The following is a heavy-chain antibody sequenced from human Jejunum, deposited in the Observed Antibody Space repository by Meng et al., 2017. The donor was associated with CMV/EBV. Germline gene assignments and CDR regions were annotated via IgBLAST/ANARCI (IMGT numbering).Heavy chain of an antibody. Sequence: ASGFRLIDSMPWVRQAPGKGLEWVSVIYSGGSTTYYADSVKGRFTISRDNSKNTLYLQMNSLRAEDTAIYYCAKAESSAWYSSDHWGQGTLVTVSS. CDR3: AKAESSAWYSSDH. D-gene: IGHD2-21*01. J-gene: IGHJ5*02. CDR1: GFRLIDS. V-gene: IGHV3-23*03. CDR2: IYSGGSTT.